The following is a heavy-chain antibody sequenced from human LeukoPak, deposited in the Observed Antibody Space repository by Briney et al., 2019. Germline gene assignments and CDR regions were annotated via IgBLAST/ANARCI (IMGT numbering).Heavy chain of an antibody. J-gene: IGHJ3*02. CDR1: GGSISSYY. V-gene: IGHV4-4*07. Sequence: SETLSLTCTVSGGSISSYYWSWIRQPAGKGLEWIGRIYTSGSTNYNPSLKSRVTMSVDTSKNQFSLKLSSVTAADTAVYYCARDRIVGAHTAFDIWGQGTMVTVSS. CDR2: IYTSGST. D-gene: IGHD1-26*01. CDR3: ARDRIVGAHTAFDI.